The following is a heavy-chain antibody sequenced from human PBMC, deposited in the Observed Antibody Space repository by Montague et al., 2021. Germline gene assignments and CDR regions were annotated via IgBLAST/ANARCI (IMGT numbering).Heavy chain of an antibody. CDR1: GITFDYYW. CDR2: INEDGSEK. V-gene: IGHV3-7*01. J-gene: IGHJ5*01. CDR3: ARDRAAAGS. D-gene: IGHD6-13*01. Sequence: SLRLSYAASGITFDYYWMSWFRQAPGKGLEWVAHINEDGSEKNYVDSVRGRFSISRDNTKNSLYLQMNSLRVEDTAVYYCARDRAAAGSWGHGTLVIVSS.